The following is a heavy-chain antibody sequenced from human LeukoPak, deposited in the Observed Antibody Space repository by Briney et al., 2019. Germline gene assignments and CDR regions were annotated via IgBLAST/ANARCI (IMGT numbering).Heavy chain of an antibody. CDR1: GFSFSNYG. CDR3: AKELLLGYFYMDV. D-gene: IGHD1-26*01. Sequence: GGSLRLSCAASGFSFSNYGMHWVRQTPGKGLESVAFTRYDGTIKDYADSVKGRFTISRDNSQNVLHLQMNSLRTEDTAVYYCAKELLLGYFYMDVRGKGTTVIVSS. V-gene: IGHV3-30*02. J-gene: IGHJ6*03. CDR2: TRYDGTIK.